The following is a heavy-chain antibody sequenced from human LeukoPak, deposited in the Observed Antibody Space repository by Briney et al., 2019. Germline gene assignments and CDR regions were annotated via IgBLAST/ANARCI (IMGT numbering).Heavy chain of an antibody. Sequence: GGSLRLSCAASGFTFSTYWMHWVRQAPGKGLVWGSRIKSDGGTNYADSVKGRFTISRDNAKKTVSLQMNSLGPEDTGVYYCARAPSEIGGYYPEYFRHWGQGTLVTVSS. CDR1: GFTFSTYW. D-gene: IGHD3-22*01. V-gene: IGHV3-74*01. J-gene: IGHJ1*01. CDR2: IKSDGGT. CDR3: ARAPSEIGGYYPEYFRH.